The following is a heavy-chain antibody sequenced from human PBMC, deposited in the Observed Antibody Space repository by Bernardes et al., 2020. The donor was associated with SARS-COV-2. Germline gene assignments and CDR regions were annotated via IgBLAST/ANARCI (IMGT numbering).Heavy chain of an antibody. Sequence: ASVKDSCKASGYRFIVYGFTWVRQAPGQGLEWMGWISPYNGATNYAQNLQGRVTMTTDTSTTTAYMELTSLSSDDTAVYYCARDHSGTYRGALDVWGQGTMVTVSS. CDR3: ARDHSGTYRGALDV. D-gene: IGHD1-26*01. CDR2: ISPYNGAT. J-gene: IGHJ3*01. V-gene: IGHV1-18*01. CDR1: GYRFIVYG.